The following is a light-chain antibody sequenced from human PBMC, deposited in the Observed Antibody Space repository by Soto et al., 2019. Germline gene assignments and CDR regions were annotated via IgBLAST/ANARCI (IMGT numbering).Light chain of an antibody. Sequence: DIQMTQSPSTLSASVGDRLSITSRASQSITNWLAWYQQKPGKAPKLLIYKASSLQSEVPSRFSGSASGAEFTLTISSLQPDDFATYYCQQYHGYPFTFVPETKVDIK. J-gene: IGKJ3*01. V-gene: IGKV1-5*03. CDR2: KAS. CDR3: QQYHGYPFT. CDR1: QSITNW.